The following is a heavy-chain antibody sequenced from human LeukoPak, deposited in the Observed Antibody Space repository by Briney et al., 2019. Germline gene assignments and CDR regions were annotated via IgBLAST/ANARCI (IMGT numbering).Heavy chain of an antibody. V-gene: IGHV3-9*01. Sequence: QSGGSLRLSCAVSGFKFDDYAMHWVRQAPGRGLEWVSSINWNSGSIGYGDPVKGRFTNPRDNAKNSLYLQMNSLRAEDTALYYCAKSGFFNVFRGIDYWGQGTLVTVSS. D-gene: IGHD3-3*01. CDR1: GFKFDDYA. J-gene: IGHJ4*02. CDR3: AKSGFFNVFRGIDY. CDR2: INWNSGSI.